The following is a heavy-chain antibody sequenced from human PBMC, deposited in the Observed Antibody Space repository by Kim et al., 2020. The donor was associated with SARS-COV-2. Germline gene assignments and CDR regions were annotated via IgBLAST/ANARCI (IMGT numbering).Heavy chain of an antibody. V-gene: IGHV3-23*01. J-gene: IGHJ6*02. CDR1: GFTFSIYA. CDR2: ISGGGGST. D-gene: IGHD1-20*01. CDR3: AKGDGGTSGINYYYGMDV. Sequence: GGSLRLSCAASGFTFSIYAMTWVRQGPGKGLEWVSVISGGGGSTYYADSVKGRFTISRDNSKNTLSLQMNSLRAEDTAIYYCAKGDGGTSGINYYYGMDVWGQGTTVTVSS.